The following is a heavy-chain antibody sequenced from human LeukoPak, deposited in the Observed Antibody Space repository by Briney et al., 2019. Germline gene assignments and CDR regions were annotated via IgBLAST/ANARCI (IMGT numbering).Heavy chain of an antibody. Sequence: GGSLRLSCAASGFTFSSYPMSWVRQAPGKGLEWVSAISGSGSSTYYADSVKGRFTISRDNSKNTLYMQMNRVIAEDTAIYYCAKNTGTFDIWGQGTMVSVSS. D-gene: IGHD6-13*01. V-gene: IGHV3-23*01. CDR1: GFTFSSYP. J-gene: IGHJ3*02. CDR2: ISGSGSST. CDR3: AKNTGTFDI.